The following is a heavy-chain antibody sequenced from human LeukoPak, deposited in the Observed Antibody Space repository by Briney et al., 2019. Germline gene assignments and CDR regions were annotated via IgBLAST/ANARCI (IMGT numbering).Heavy chain of an antibody. CDR2: TFYRSKWYN. CDR1: GDSVSSNSAA. Sequence: SQTLSLTCAISGDSVSSNSAAWNWIRQSPSRGLEWLGRTFYRSKWYNDYAVSVKSRITINPDTSKNQFSLQLNSVTPEDTAVYYCARRSIPQGGAGFDIWGQGTMVTVSS. D-gene: IGHD2-2*02. CDR3: ARRSIPQGGAGFDI. J-gene: IGHJ3*02. V-gene: IGHV6-1*01.